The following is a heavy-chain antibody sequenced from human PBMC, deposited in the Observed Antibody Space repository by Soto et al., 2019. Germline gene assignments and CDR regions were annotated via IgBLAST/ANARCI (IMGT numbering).Heavy chain of an antibody. D-gene: IGHD6-13*01. CDR1: GFTLSSDS. Sequence: GGPLRPSSAASGFTLSSDSMNWVRQAPGKGLEWVSSISSSSRYIYYADSVKGRFTISRDNAKNSLYLQMNSLRAEDTAVYYCARDIAAAGTFGGTPDYWGQGTLVTVS. V-gene: IGHV3-21*01. CDR3: ARDIAAAGTFGGTPDY. J-gene: IGHJ4*02. CDR2: ISSSSRYI.